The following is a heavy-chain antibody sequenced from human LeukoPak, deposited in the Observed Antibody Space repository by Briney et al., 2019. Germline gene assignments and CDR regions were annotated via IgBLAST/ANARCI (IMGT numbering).Heavy chain of an antibody. Sequence: GASVKGSCKASGGTCSSYAISWVRQAAVQGIEWRGGIIPIFVTANYAQKFQGRVTITTDESTSTAYMELSSLRSEDTAVYYCARGGPILTYSGSYYPKNFDYWGQGTLVTVSS. D-gene: IGHD1-26*01. V-gene: IGHV1-69*05. J-gene: IGHJ4*02. CDR2: IIPIFVTA. CDR1: GGTCSSYA. CDR3: ARGGPILTYSGSYYPKNFDY.